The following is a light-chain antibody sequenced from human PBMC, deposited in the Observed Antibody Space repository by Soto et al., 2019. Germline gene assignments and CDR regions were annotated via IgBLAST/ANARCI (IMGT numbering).Light chain of an antibody. Sequence: EIVLTQSPGTLSLSPGERATLSCRASQSVSSSYLAWYQQKPGQAPRLLNYGASGRATGIPDRFSGSGSGTDFTLTISRLESEDFAVYYCQQYNSSPPGYTFGQGTKLEIK. CDR3: QQYNSSPPGYT. J-gene: IGKJ2*01. CDR2: GAS. V-gene: IGKV3-20*01. CDR1: QSVSSSY.